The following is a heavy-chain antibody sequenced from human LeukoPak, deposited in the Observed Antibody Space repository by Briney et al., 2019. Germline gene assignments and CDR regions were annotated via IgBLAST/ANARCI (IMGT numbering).Heavy chain of an antibody. CDR3: ARANFLYCSSTTCLFDY. J-gene: IGHJ4*02. CDR2: FNPNDGDT. Sequence: GASVKVSCKASGYTFTDYYMHWVRQAPGQGFGWMGWFNPNDGDTNYAQKFQGRVTMTRDTSISTAHMEVSRLRPDDTAVYYCARANFLYCSSTTCLFDYWGQGTLVTVSS. CDR1: GYTFTDYY. V-gene: IGHV1-2*02. D-gene: IGHD2-2*01.